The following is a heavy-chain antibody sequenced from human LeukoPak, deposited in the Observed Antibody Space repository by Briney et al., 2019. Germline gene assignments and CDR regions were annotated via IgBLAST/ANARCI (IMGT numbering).Heavy chain of an antibody. CDR2: IIPIFGTA. CDR1: GGTFSSYA. CDR3: ARGYGDYEGGGY. D-gene: IGHD4-17*01. V-gene: IGHV1-69*06. Sequence: SVKVSCKASGGTFSSYAISWVRQAPGQGLEWMGRIIPIFGTANYAQKFQGRVTITADKSTSTAYMGLSSLRSEDTAVYYCARGYGDYEGGGYWGQGTLVTVSS. J-gene: IGHJ4*02.